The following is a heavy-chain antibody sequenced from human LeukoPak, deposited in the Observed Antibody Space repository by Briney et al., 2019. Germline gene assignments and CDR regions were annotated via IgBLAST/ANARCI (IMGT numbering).Heavy chain of an antibody. Sequence: PSETLSLTCTVSGGSFSSGSYYWTWIRQPPGKGLEWIGYIYYSGSTYYNPSLKSRVTISVDTSKNQFSLKLSSVTAADTAVYYCARQGISMSLYYYGMDVWGQGTTVTVSS. CDR2: IYYSGST. D-gene: IGHD3-10*02. CDR3: ARQGISMSLYYYGMDV. CDR1: GGSFSSGSYY. J-gene: IGHJ6*02. V-gene: IGHV4-39*01.